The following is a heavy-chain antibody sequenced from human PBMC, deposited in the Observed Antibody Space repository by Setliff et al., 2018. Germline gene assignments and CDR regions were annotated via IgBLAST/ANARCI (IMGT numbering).Heavy chain of an antibody. D-gene: IGHD2-21*02. CDR1: GESFSGHY. CDR3: ARHWDFCGGDCPHNSIDY. Sequence: LSLTCAVYGESFSGHYWSWIRQPPGKGLEWIGEINHSGSTNYNPSPKSRVTISVDTSKNQFSVQLSSVTAADTAVYYCARHWDFCGGDCPHNSIDYWGQGTLVTVSS. V-gene: IGHV4-34*01. J-gene: IGHJ4*02. CDR2: INHSGST.